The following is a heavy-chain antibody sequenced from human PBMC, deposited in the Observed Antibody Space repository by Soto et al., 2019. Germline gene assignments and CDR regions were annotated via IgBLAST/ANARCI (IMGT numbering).Heavy chain of an antibody. CDR1: GGSISSSDYY. V-gene: IGHV4-39*01. J-gene: IGHJ4*02. Sequence: QLQESGPGLVKPSETLSLTCNVSGGSISSSDYYWGWIRQPPGKGLEWIGNVYYRGTTYYNPSLKSRVTISVDTSKNQFSLHLSSVTAADTAVFYCARLLAGTFDNWGQGPLVTVSS. D-gene: IGHD2-8*02. CDR2: VYYRGTT. CDR3: ARLLAGTFDN.